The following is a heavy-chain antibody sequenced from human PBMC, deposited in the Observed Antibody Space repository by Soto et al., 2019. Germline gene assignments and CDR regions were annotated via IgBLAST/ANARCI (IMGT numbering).Heavy chain of an antibody. J-gene: IGHJ6*02. V-gene: IGHV2-5*01. CDR3: PLNPRRTSYYYYYGMDV. CDR2: IYWNDDK. CDR1: GFSLSTSGVG. D-gene: IGHD2-8*01. Sequence: SGPTLVNPTQTLTLTCTFSGFSLSTSGVGVGWIRQPPGKALEWLALIYWNDDKRYSPSLKSRLTITKDTSKNQVVLTMTNMDPVDTATYSCPLNPRRTSYYYYYGMDVWGQGTTVTVSS.